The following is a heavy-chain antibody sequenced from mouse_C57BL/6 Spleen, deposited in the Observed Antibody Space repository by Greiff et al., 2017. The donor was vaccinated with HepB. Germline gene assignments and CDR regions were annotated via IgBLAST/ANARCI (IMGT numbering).Heavy chain of an antibody. CDR1: GYAFSSYW. CDR3: ARGGGYHDLDY. V-gene: IGHV1-80*01. CDR2: IDPGDGDT. J-gene: IGHJ2*01. Sequence: VQLQQSGAELVKPGASVKISCKASGYAFSSYWMNWVKQRPGKGLEWIGEIDPGDGDTNYNGKFKGKATLTADKSSSTAYMQLSSLTSEDSAVYCCARGGGYHDLDYWGQGTTLTVSS. D-gene: IGHD2-2*01.